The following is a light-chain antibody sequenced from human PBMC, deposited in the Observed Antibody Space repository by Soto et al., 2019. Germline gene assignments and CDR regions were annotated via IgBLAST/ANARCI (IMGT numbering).Light chain of an antibody. Sequence: QSVLTQPPSVSEAPRQRVTISCSGSSSNIGNNAVNWYQQLPGKAPKLLIYYDDLLPSGVSDRFSGSKSGTSASMAISGLQYEDEADYYCAAWDDSLNGVVFGGVTQLTVL. CDR2: YDD. J-gene: IGLJ2*01. CDR3: AAWDDSLNGVV. V-gene: IGLV1-36*01. CDR1: SSNIGNNA.